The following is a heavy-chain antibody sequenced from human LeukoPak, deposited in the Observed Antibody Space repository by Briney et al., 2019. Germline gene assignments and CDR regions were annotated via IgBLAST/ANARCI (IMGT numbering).Heavy chain of an antibody. Sequence: PSETLSLTCTVSGGSISSGGYYWSWIRQHPGKGLEWIGYIYYSGSTYYNPSLKSRVTISVDTSKNQFSLKLSSVTAADTAVYYCARGLMFKAAATRTEFDYWGQGTLVTVSS. V-gene: IGHV4-31*03. CDR1: GGSISSGGYY. CDR2: IYYSGST. D-gene: IGHD6-13*01. J-gene: IGHJ4*02. CDR3: ARGLMFKAAATRTEFDY.